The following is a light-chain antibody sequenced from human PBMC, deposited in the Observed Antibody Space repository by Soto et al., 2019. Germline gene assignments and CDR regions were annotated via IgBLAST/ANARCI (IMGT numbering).Light chain of an antibody. Sequence: QSALTQPPSASGAPGQSVTISCTGTSSDVGGYNYVSWYQQHPDKAPNLMNSEVSMRPSGVPHCFSATKSGNTASLTVSGLSDEEADYYCCRSFAGNNNLVFGAGTKLTVL. CDR3: RSFAGNNNLV. J-gene: IGLJ2*01. CDR1: SSDVGGYNY. CDR2: EVS. V-gene: IGLV2-8*01.